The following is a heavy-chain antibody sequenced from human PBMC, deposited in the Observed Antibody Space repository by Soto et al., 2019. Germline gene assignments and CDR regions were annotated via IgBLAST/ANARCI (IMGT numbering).Heavy chain of an antibody. CDR3: AGGGPLAFDI. CDR2: ISYDGSNK. Sequence: QVQLVESGGGVVQPGRSLRLSCAASGFTFSSYGMHWVRQAPGKGLEWVAVISYDGSNKYYADSVKGRFTISRDNSKNTLYLQMNSLRAEDTAVYYCAGGGPLAFDIWGQGTMVTVSS. J-gene: IGHJ3*02. CDR1: GFTFSSYG. D-gene: IGHD5-12*01. V-gene: IGHV3-30*03.